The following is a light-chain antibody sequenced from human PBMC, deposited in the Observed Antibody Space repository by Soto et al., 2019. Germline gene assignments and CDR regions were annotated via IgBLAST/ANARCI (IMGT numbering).Light chain of an antibody. CDR2: GAS. J-gene: IGKJ4*01. V-gene: IGKV3-15*01. CDR1: QSVSSN. CDR3: QKYNNWPLT. Sequence: EIVMTQSPATLSVSPGERATLACRASQSVSSNLAWYQQKPGEAPRLLIYGASTRPTGIPARFSGSGSGTEFTLTISSMQSEDFAVYFCQKYNNWPLTFGGGTKVEIK.